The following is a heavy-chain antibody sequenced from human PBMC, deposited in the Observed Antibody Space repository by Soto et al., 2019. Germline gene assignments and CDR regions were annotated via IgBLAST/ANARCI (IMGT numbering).Heavy chain of an antibody. CDR2: LYSRGRT. V-gene: IGHV3-53*02. Sequence: EVQLVETGGGLIQPGGSLRLSCAASGFTVSSNYMSWVRQSPGKGLEYVSLLYSRGRTYYADSVKGRFTISRDNSKNTLFLQMNNLRAEDTAVYYCARVVSYEGADYWGQGTLVTVSS. CDR1: GFTVSSNY. J-gene: IGHJ4*02. CDR3: ARVVSYEGADY. D-gene: IGHD2-8*02.